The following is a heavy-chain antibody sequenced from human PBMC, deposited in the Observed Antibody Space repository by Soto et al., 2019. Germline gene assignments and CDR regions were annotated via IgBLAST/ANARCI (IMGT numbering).Heavy chain of an antibody. CDR2: IRSKANSYAT. Sequence: GGSLRLSCAASGFTFSGSAMHWVRQASGKGLEWVGRIRSKANSYATAYAASVKGRFTISRDNSKNTLYLQMNSLRAEDTAVYYCANSAVAAPYNWFDPWGQGTLVTVSS. J-gene: IGHJ5*02. CDR1: GFTFSGSA. D-gene: IGHD6-19*01. V-gene: IGHV3-73*01. CDR3: ANSAVAAPYNWFDP.